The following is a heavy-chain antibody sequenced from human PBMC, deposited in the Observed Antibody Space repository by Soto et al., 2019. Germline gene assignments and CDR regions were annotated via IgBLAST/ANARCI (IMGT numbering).Heavy chain of an antibody. Sequence: PGGSLRLSCAASGFTFSSYIMNWVRQAPGKGLEWVSSISSSSSYIYYADSVKGRFTISRDNAKNSLYLQMNSLRAEDTAVYYCARVGVNGAFDIWGQGTMVTVSS. J-gene: IGHJ3*02. D-gene: IGHD1-26*01. CDR3: ARVGVNGAFDI. CDR1: GFTFSSYI. CDR2: ISSSSSYI. V-gene: IGHV3-21*01.